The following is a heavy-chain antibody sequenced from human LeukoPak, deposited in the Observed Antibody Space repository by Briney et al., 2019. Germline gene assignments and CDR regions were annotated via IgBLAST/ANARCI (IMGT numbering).Heavy chain of an antibody. J-gene: IGHJ3*02. V-gene: IGHV3-23*01. CDR3: ANEAASAWTPDAFDI. D-gene: IGHD3/OR15-3a*01. CDR2: ISSSGSST. CDR1: GFTFSSYA. Sequence: GGSLRLSCAASGFTFSSYAMSWVRQAPGKGLEWVSSISSSGSSTYYADSVKGRFTISRDNSKNTLYLQMNSLRAEDTAVYYCANEAASAWTPDAFDIWGQGTMVTVSS.